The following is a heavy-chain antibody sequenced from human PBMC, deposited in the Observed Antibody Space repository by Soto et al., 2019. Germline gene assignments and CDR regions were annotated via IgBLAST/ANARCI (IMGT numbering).Heavy chain of an antibody. V-gene: IGHV4-4*02. Sequence: SDPLSLTCAVSGCSISISNWWSWVRQPPGKGLEWIGEIYHSGSTNYNPSLKSRVTISVDKSKNQFSLKLSSVTAADTAVYYCARGAYDILTGNFDYWGQGTLVT. J-gene: IGHJ4*02. CDR1: GCSISISNW. CDR2: IYHSGST. CDR3: ARGAYDILTGNFDY. D-gene: IGHD3-9*01.